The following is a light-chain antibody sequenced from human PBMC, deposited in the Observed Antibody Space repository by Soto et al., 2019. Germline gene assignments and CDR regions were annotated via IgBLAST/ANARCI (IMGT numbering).Light chain of an antibody. V-gene: IGLV2-14*01. J-gene: IGLJ1*01. Sequence: QSVLTQPASVSGSPGQSITISCTGTNSDVGAYTYVSWYQQHPGKAPKLMIYDVSNRPSGVSNRFSGSKSGNTASLTISGLQADDEADYYCSSYTSSSTPYVFGTGTKVTVL. CDR1: NSDVGAYTY. CDR2: DVS. CDR3: SSYTSSSTPYV.